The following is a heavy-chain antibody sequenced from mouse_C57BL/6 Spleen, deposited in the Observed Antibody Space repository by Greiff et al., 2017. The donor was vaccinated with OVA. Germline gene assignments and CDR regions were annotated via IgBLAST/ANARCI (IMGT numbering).Heavy chain of an antibody. V-gene: IGHV1-26*01. CDR1: GYTFTDYY. D-gene: IGHD3-3*01. J-gene: IGHJ2*01. CDR3: AEGPGDYFDY. CDR2: INPSNGGT. Sequence: EVQLQQSGPELVKPGASVKISCKASGYTFTDYYMNWVKQSHGKSLEWIGDINPSNGGTSYKQKFKGKANLTVDKSSSTAYMELRSLTAEDSAVYYCAEGPGDYFDYWGQGTTLTVSS.